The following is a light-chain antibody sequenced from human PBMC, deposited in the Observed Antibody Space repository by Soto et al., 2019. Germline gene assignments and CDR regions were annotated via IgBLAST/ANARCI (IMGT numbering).Light chain of an antibody. CDR2: GNN. V-gene: IGLV1-40*01. J-gene: IGLJ2*01. CDR3: QSYDRSLSGHVI. CDR1: SSKNGAGYD. Sequence: QSVLTQPPSVSGAPGQRVTISCTGSSSKNGAGYDVHWYQHLPGTAPNLLIYGNNNRPSGVPDRFSGSKSGTSASLAITGLQAEDEADYYCQSYDRSLSGHVIFGGGTKVTVL.